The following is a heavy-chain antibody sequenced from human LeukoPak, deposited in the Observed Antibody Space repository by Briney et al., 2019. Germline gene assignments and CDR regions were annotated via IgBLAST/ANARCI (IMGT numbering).Heavy chain of an antibody. Sequence: SVKVSCKDSVYTFPRYCIVLVRQAPGQGLEWMGWITTYNGYTNYAQNLQGRVTITTNTSTNTAYLEMRSLRSDATAVYYCAIPTIAARLTMFSLGEDDAFDIWGQGTMVTVSS. CDR3: AIPTIAARLTMFSLGEDDAFDI. CDR2: ITTYNGYT. CDR1: VYTFPRYC. D-gene: IGHD6-6*01. J-gene: IGHJ3*02. V-gene: IGHV1-18*01.